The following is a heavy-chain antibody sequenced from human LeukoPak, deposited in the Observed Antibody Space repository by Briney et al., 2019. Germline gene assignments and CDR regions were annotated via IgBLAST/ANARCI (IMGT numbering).Heavy chain of an antibody. V-gene: IGHV3-30*18. D-gene: IGHD3-22*01. CDR1: GFTFSSYG. CDR2: ISYDGSNK. CDR3: AKEPPNYDSSGYSPLFDY. Sequence: PGGSLRLSCAASGFTFSSYGMHWVRQAPGKGLEWVAVISYDGSNKYYADSVKGRFTISRDNSKNTLYLQMNSLRAEDTAVYYCAKEPPNYDSSGYSPLFDYWGQGTLVTVSS. J-gene: IGHJ4*02.